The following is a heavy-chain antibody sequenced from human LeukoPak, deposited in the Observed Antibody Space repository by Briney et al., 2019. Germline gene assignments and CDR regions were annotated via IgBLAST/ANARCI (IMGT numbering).Heavy chain of an antibody. V-gene: IGHV3-73*01. Sequence: GGSLKLSCAASGFIFSDSTIHWVRQASGKGLEWLGRIRTNTHNYATAYAASLKGRFTIFRDDSHNMAYLQLNSLKTEDTALYYCSRRGDYDFDYWGQRTLVTVSS. D-gene: IGHD4-17*01. CDR2: IRTNTHNYAT. CDR3: SRRGDYDFDY. CDR1: GFIFSDST. J-gene: IGHJ4*02.